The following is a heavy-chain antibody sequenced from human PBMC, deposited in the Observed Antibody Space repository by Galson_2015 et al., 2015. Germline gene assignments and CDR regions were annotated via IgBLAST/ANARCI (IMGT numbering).Heavy chain of an antibody. CDR1: GFTFSSYA. CDR3: ARDMRFYFDSSGYSYNYYGMDV. V-gene: IGHV3-30-3*01. J-gene: IGHJ6*02. D-gene: IGHD3-22*01. Sequence: SLRLSCAASGFTFSSYAMHWVRQAPGKGLEWAAVISYDGSNKYDADSVKGRFTISRDNSKNTLYLQLNSLRAEDTAVYYCARDMRFYFDSSGYSYNYYGMDVWGQGTTVTVSS. CDR2: ISYDGSNK.